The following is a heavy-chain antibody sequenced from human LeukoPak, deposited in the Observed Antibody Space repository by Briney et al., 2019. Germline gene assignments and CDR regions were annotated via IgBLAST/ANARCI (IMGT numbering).Heavy chain of an antibody. CDR3: ARYYYVSGSYYFDY. Sequence: PSETLSLTCAVYGGSFSGYYWSWIRQPPGKGLEWIGEINHSGSTNYNPSLKSRLTISVDTSKNQFSLKLSSVTAADTAVYYCARYYYVSGSYYFDYWGQGTLVTASS. CDR2: INHSGST. V-gene: IGHV4-34*01. J-gene: IGHJ4*02. CDR1: GGSFSGYY. D-gene: IGHD3-10*01.